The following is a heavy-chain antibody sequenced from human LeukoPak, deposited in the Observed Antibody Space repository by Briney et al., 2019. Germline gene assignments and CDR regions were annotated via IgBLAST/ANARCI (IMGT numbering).Heavy chain of an antibody. J-gene: IGHJ4*02. D-gene: IGHD3-3*01. Sequence: GESLKISCKGSEYSFLSYWIAWVRQMPGKGLEWMGIINPGDSETRCNPSFEGQVTISADKSISTAYLQLNSLKASDTAMYYCARREDFWSGYAFDFWGQGTPVTVSS. CDR3: ARREDFWSGYAFDF. V-gene: IGHV5-51*01. CDR1: EYSFLSYW. CDR2: INPGDSET.